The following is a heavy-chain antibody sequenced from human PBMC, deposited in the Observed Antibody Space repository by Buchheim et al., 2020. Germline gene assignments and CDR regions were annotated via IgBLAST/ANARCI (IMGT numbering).Heavy chain of an antibody. CDR1: GGSISSYY. D-gene: IGHD3-22*01. CDR3: ARAHYYDVTGYYSYDFDY. Sequence: QVQLQESGPGLVKPSETLSLTCTVSGGSISSYYWSWIRQPPGKGLEWIGYIYSSGSTNYHPSLKSRVSISVDTSKNQFSLKLNSVTAADSAVYYCARAHYYDVTGYYSYDFDYWGQGT. V-gene: IGHV4-59*01. J-gene: IGHJ4*02. CDR2: IYSSGST.